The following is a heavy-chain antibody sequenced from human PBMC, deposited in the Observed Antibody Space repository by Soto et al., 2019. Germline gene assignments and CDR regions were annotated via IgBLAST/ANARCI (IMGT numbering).Heavy chain of an antibody. J-gene: IGHJ6*02. D-gene: IGHD4-17*01. CDR1: GGSVSSYF. Sequence: SETLSLTCTVSGGSVSSYFWIWVRQPPRKGLEWIGYVSYSGSTSYNPSLKSRVTLSADTSKNQFSLKLRSVTAADTAVYYCARYGYYFYGLDVWGQGTTVTVSS. CDR2: VSYSGST. CDR3: ARYGYYFYGLDV. V-gene: IGHV4-59*02.